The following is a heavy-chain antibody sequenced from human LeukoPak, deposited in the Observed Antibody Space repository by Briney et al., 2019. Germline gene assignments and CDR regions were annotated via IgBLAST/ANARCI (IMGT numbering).Heavy chain of an antibody. CDR1: GFTFCSYS. V-gene: IGHV3-21*01. Sequence: PGGSLRLSCAASGFTFCSYSMYWVRQAPGKGLEWVSSISSSSSYIYYADSVKGRFTISRDNAKNSLYLQMNSLRAEDTAVYYCASAVAGTDYYYGMDVWGQGTTVTVSS. CDR2: ISSSSSYI. J-gene: IGHJ6*02. CDR3: ASAVAGTDYYYGMDV. D-gene: IGHD6-19*01.